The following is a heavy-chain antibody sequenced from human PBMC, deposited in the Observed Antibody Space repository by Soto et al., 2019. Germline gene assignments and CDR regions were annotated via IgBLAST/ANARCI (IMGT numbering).Heavy chain of an antibody. V-gene: IGHV6-1*01. J-gene: IGHJ6*02. CDR2: TYYRSKWYN. CDR3: ARSRYSSSWYNYYGMDV. CDR1: GDSVSSNSAA. D-gene: IGHD6-13*01. Sequence: SQTLSLTCAISGDSVSSNSAAWNWIRQSPSRGLEWLGRTYYRSKWYNDYAVSVKSRITINPDTSKNQFSLQLNSVTPEDTAVYYCARSRYSSSWYNYYGMDVWGQGTTVTVSS.